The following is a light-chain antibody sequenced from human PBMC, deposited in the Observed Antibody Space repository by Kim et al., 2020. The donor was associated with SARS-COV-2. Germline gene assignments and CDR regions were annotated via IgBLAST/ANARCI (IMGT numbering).Light chain of an antibody. J-gene: IGLJ1*01. Sequence: QSALTQPRSVSGSPGQSVAIPCTGTSSDVGGYNYVSWYQQHPGKAPKLMIYDVSKRPSGVPDRFSGSKSGNTASLTISGLQAEDEADYYCCSYVGSYTCVFGTGTKVTVL. CDR3: CSYVGSYTCV. V-gene: IGLV2-11*01. CDR1: SSDVGGYNY. CDR2: DVS.